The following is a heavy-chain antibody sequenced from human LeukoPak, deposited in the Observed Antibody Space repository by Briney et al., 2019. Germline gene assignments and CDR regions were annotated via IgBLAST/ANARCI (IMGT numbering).Heavy chain of an antibody. V-gene: IGHV1-2*02. CDR2: INPNSGGT. J-gene: IGHJ6*02. D-gene: IGHD6-6*01. CDR3: ARDLGYSSSPGEDV. CDR1: GYTFTGYY. Sequence: GASVKVSCKASGYTFTGYYMHWVRQAPGQGLEWRGWINPNSGGTNYAQKFQGRVTMTRDTSISTAYMELSRLRSDDTAVYYCARDLGYSSSPGEDVWGQGTTVTVSS.